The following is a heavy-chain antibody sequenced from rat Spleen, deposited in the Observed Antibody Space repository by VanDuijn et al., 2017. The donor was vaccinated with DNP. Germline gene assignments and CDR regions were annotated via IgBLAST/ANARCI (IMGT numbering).Heavy chain of an antibody. D-gene: IGHD1-7*01. J-gene: IGHJ2*01. Sequence: EVQLQESGPGLVKPSQSLSLTCSVTGYSITSNYWGWIRKFSGNKMEYIGHISYSGSTNYNPSLRSRISITRDTSKNHFFLHLNSVTTEDTATYYCARWTRYFDYWGQGVMVTVSS. CDR2: ISYSGST. CDR1: GYSITSNY. V-gene: IGHV3-1*01. CDR3: ARWTRYFDY.